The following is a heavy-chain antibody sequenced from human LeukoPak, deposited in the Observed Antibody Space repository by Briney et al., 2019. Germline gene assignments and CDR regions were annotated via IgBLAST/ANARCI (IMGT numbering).Heavy chain of an antibody. Sequence: SETLSLTCTVSGGSISSSSYYWGWIRQPPGKGLEWIGSIYYSGSTYCNPSLKSRVTISVDTSKNQFSLKLSSVTAADTAVYYCARAPLLWFGELLSKVLNWFDPWGQGTLVTVSS. CDR1: GGSISSSSYY. J-gene: IGHJ5*02. V-gene: IGHV4-39*07. CDR3: ARAPLLWFGELLSKVLNWFDP. D-gene: IGHD3-10*01. CDR2: IYYSGST.